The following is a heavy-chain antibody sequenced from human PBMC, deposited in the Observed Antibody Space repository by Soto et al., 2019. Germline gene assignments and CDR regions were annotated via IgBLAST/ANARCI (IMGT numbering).Heavy chain of an antibody. V-gene: IGHV4-59*01. D-gene: IGHD2-21*01. CDR2: IYYSGSS. CDR3: ARVYSRAAAGP. J-gene: IGHJ4*02. CDR1: GDSISNYY. Sequence: XGTLSLTCSVSGDSISNYYWNWIRQPPGKGPEWIGYIYYSGSSDYNPSLKSRVSISIDTSKNQFSLKLTSVTAADTAVYYCARVYSRAAAGPWSQGTLVTVS.